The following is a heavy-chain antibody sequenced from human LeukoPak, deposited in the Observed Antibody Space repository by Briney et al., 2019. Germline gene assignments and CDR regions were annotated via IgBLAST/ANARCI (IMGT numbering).Heavy chain of an antibody. CDR1: GGSISSGDYY. V-gene: IGHV4-30-4*08. D-gene: IGHD1-26*01. CDR2: IYYSGST. CDR3: ARASEESYNAFDI. J-gene: IGHJ3*02. Sequence: PSETLSLTCTVSGGSISSGDYYWSWIRQPPGKGLEWIGYIYYSGSTYYNPSLKCRVTISVDTSKNQFSLKLSSVTAADTAVYYCARASEESYNAFDIWGQGTMVTVSS.